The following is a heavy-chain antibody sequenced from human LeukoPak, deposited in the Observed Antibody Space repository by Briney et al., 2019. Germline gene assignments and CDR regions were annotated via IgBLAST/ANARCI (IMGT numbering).Heavy chain of an antibody. CDR3: ATYRQVLLPFES. D-gene: IGHD5-18*01. V-gene: IGHV3-23*01. CDR1: GFTFSSYW. Sequence: GGSLRLSCAASGFTFSSYWMSWVRQPPGKGLEWVSSIFPSGGEIHYADSVRGRFTISRDNSKSILSLQMNSLRAEDTAIYYCATYRQVLLPFESWGQGTLVTVSS. CDR2: IFPSGGEI. J-gene: IGHJ4*02.